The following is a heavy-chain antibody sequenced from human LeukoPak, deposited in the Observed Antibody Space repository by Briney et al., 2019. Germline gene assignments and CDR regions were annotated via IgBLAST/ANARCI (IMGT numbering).Heavy chain of an antibody. J-gene: IGHJ4*02. V-gene: IGHV3-23*01. CDR3: AKSYCSGGSCYSLFDY. D-gene: IGHD2-15*01. Sequence: GGSLRLSCAASGFTFSSCAMSWVRQAPGKGLEWVSAISGSGGSTYYADSVKGRFTISRDNSKNTLYLQMNSLRAEDTAVYYCAKSYCSGGSCYSLFDYWGQGTLVTVSS. CDR1: GFTFSSCA. CDR2: ISGSGGST.